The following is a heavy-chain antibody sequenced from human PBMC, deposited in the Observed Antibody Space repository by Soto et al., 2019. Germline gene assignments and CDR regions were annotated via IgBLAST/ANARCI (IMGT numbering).Heavy chain of an antibody. CDR3: ARDSGYCSGGSCYGGMDV. V-gene: IGHV4-59*01. J-gene: IGHJ6*02. CDR2: IYYSGST. Sequence: QVQLQESGPGLVKPSETLSLTCTVSGGSISSYYWSWIRQPPGKGLEWIGYIYYSGSTNYNPSLKRRVTISVDTSKNQFSLKLSSVTAADTAVYYCARDSGYCSGGSCYGGMDVWGQGTTVTVSS. CDR1: GGSISSYY. D-gene: IGHD2-15*01.